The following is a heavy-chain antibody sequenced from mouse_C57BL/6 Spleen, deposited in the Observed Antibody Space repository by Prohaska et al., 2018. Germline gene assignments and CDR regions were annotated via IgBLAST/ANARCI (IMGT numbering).Heavy chain of an antibody. CDR1: GYTFTDYY. V-gene: IGHV1-19*01. CDR3: ARYYDDDGAWFAY. CDR2: INPYNGGT. Sequence: SVKMSCKASGYTFTDYYMNWVKQSHGKSLEWIGVINPYNGGTSYNQKFKGKATLTVDKSSSTAYMELNSLTSEDSAVYYCARYYDDDGAWFAYWGQGTLVTVSA. J-gene: IGHJ3*01. D-gene: IGHD2-4*01.